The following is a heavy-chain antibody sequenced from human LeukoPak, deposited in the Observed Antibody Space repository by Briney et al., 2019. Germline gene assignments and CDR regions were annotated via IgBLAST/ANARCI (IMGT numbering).Heavy chain of an antibody. CDR2: ISRSSSHI. CDR1: GFTFSTYD. J-gene: IGHJ6*02. CDR3: ARGTTDYIGMDV. Sequence: GGSLRLSCAASGFTFSTYDMNWVRQAPGKGLEWVSYISRSSSHIYYADSVKGRFTISRDNAQNSLYLQMNSLRADDTAVYYCARGTTDYIGMDVWGQGTTVTVSS. D-gene: IGHD4-17*01. V-gene: IGHV3-21*01.